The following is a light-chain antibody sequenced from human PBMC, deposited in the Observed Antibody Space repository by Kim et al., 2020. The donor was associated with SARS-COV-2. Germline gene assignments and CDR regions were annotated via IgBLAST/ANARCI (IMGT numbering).Light chain of an antibody. Sequence: VSVSPGQTVTITCSGDKLGDKYSSWYQQQPGQAPVLVIYQDTKRPSGIPERFVGSNSGNTATLTISGAQAMDEADYYCQAWDNTWVFGGGTQLTVL. CDR2: QDT. V-gene: IGLV3-1*01. CDR1: KLGDKY. CDR3: QAWDNTWV. J-gene: IGLJ3*02.